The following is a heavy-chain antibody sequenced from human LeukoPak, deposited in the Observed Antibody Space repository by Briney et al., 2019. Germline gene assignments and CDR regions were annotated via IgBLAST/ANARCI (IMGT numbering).Heavy chain of an antibody. Sequence: ASVKVSCKASGYTFTSYAMNWVRQAPGQGLEWMGWINTNTGNQTYAQGFTGRFVFSLDTSVSTAYLQISSLKAEDTAVYYCARDLGEVPPGSYYRRGYGYWGQGTLVTVSS. CDR2: INTNTGNQ. J-gene: IGHJ4*02. D-gene: IGHD3-10*01. CDR1: GYTFTSYA. V-gene: IGHV7-4-1*02. CDR3: ARDLGEVPPGSYYRRGYGY.